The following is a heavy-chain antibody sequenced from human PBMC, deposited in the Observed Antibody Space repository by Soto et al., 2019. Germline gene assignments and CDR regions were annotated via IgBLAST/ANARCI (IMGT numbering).Heavy chain of an antibody. CDR3: AKDSPGSSSWPPEYSGYDLDY. Sequence: SLRLSCAASGFTFSSYGMHWVRQAPGKGLEWVAVIWYDGSNKYYADSVKGRFTISRDNSKNTLYLQMNSLRAEDTAVYYCAKDSPGSSSWPPEYSGYDLDYWGQGTLVTVSP. D-gene: IGHD5-12*01. CDR1: GFTFSSYG. J-gene: IGHJ4*02. V-gene: IGHV3-33*06. CDR2: IWYDGSNK.